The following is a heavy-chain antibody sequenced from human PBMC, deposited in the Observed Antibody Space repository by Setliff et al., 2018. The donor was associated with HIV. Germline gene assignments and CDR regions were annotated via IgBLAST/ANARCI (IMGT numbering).Heavy chain of an antibody. D-gene: IGHD6-13*01. Sequence: PSETLSLTCTVSGGSITGYYWSWIRQPPGKGLEWVANIDQDGSEKNYVDSVKGRFTISRDNAKNSLSLQMNSLRAEDTAVYYCARDSSSWSWAEYFQFWGQGTPVTVSS. CDR2: IDQDGSEK. CDR3: ARDSSSWSWAEYFQF. CDR1: GGSITGYY. V-gene: IGHV3-7*01. J-gene: IGHJ1*01.